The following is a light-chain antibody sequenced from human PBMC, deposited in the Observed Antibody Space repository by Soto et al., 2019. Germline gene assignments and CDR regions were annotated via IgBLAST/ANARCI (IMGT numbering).Light chain of an antibody. Sequence: QSALTQPASMSGSPGQWITLSCTGTSSDVGYYNYVSWYQHHPGKAPKLMIYDVSNRPSGVSTRFFGSKSGNTAALTISGLQAEDEADYYCKSYTTSNTYVFGTGTKLTVL. CDR2: DVS. CDR3: KSYTTSNTYV. V-gene: IGLV2-14*03. J-gene: IGLJ1*01. CDR1: SSDVGYYNY.